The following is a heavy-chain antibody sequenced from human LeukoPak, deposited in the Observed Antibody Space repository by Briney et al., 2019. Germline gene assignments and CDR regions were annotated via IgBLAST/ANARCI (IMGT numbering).Heavy chain of an antibody. Sequence: GGSLRLSCAASGFTFSSYWMHWVRHAPGKGLVWVSRINSGGSSTTYADSVKGRFTISRDNAKNTLYLQMNSLRAEDTAVYYCARERLYSSWYYIDYWGQGTLVTVSS. CDR3: ARERLYSSWYYIDY. D-gene: IGHD6-13*01. J-gene: IGHJ4*02. CDR1: GFTFSSYW. CDR2: INSGGSST. V-gene: IGHV3-74*01.